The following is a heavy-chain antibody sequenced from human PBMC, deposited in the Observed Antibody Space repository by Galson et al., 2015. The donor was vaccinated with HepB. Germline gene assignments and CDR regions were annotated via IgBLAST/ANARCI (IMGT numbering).Heavy chain of an antibody. CDR2: MNLDSGNT. J-gene: IGHJ4*02. V-gene: IGHV1-8*01. D-gene: IGHD2-8*01. CDR3: ARGRYCTSGACPYYFDN. CDR1: GSTFTNYD. Sequence: SVTVSCKASGSTFTNYDINWVRQATGQGLEWMGWMNLDSGNTGNAQKFQGRVTMTRNTSISTAYMQLSSLRSEDTAVYYCARGRYCTSGACPYYFDNWGQGTLVTVSS.